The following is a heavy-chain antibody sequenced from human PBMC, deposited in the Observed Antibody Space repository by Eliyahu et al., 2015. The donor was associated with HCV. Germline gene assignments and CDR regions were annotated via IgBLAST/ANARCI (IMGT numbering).Heavy chain of an antibody. Sequence: QVQLQESGPGLVKPSETLSLTXTXSGGXIXTYSWSWIRQPPGKGLGGXGYIHYXGSTNYNPXLKSRVTISVDTSKNQFSLNLTSVTAADTAVYYCASGGGGIAVAGTGGWFDPWGQGTLVTVSS. V-gene: IGHV4-59*01. CDR3: ASGGGGIAVAGTGGWFDP. D-gene: IGHD6-19*01. CDR2: IHYXGST. J-gene: IGHJ5*02. CDR1: GGXIXTYS.